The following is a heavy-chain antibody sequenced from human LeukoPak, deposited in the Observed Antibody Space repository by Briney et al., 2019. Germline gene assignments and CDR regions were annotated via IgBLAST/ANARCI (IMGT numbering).Heavy chain of an antibody. D-gene: IGHD4-17*01. V-gene: IGHV3-48*04. J-gene: IGHJ4*02. CDR2: ISSGGSTV. Sequence: HPGGSLRLSCTASGFTFSSYSMNWVRQAPGKGLEWVSYISSGGSTVYYADSVKGRFTISRDNAKNSLYLQMSSLRAEDTAVYYCARAFYGDLDYWGQGTLVTVSS. CDR3: ARAFYGDLDY. CDR1: GFTFSSYS.